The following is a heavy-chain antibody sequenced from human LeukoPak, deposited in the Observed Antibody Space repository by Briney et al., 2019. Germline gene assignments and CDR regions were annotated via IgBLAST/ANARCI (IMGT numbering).Heavy chain of an antibody. V-gene: IGHV3-20*04. D-gene: IGHD2-15*01. CDR3: ARVDRFGYCSGGSCYQFDY. J-gene: IGHJ4*02. Sequence: PGGSLRLSCAASGFTFDGYGMSWVRQAPGKGLEWVSGINWNGGSTGYADSVKGRFTIFRDNAKNSLYLQMNSLRAEDTALYYCARVDRFGYCSGGSCYQFDYWGQGTLVTVSS. CDR2: INWNGGST. CDR1: GFTFDGYG.